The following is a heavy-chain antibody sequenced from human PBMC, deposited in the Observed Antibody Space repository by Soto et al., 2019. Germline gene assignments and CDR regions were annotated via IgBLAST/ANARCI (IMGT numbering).Heavy chain of an antibody. V-gene: IGHV1-46*01. CDR3: GRVAGAVYYYYGRDV. CDR1: GYTFTSYY. J-gene: IGHJ6*02. Sequence: ASVKVSCKASGYTFTSYYMHWVRQAPGQGLEWMGIINPSGGSTSYAQKFQGRVTMTRDTSTSTVYMELSSLRSEDTAGYYCGRVAGAVYYYYGRDVGGQGTTVTVS. CDR2: INPSGGST.